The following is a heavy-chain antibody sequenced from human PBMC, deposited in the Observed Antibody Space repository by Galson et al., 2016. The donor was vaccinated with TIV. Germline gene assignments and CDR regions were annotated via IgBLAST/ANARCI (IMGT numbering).Heavy chain of an antibody. CDR2: ITWNSVGI. CDR3: L. V-gene: IGHV3-9*01. Sequence: SLRLSCAASGFTFDDYGMHWVRQPPGKGLEWVSGITWNSVGIDYADSVKGRFTTSRDNAKNSLYLQGPIGLPPGTLLQEHLWG. J-gene: IGHJ6*01. CDR1: GFTFDDYG.